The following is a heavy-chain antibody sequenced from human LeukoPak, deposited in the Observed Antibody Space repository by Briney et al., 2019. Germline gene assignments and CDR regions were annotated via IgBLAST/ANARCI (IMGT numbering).Heavy chain of an antibody. J-gene: IGHJ6*03. V-gene: IGHV3-43*01. D-gene: IGHD2-15*01. CDR2: ISWNGGRT. CDR3: ARETNNVAAQGYYYMDV. CDR1: GFTFDDYT. Sequence: PGGSLRLSCAASGFTFDDYTMHWVRQAPGKGLEWVSLISWNGGRTHYGDSVKGRFTISRDNSKNTLCLQMGSLRAEDMAVYYCARETNNVAAQGYYYMDVWGKGTTVTVSS.